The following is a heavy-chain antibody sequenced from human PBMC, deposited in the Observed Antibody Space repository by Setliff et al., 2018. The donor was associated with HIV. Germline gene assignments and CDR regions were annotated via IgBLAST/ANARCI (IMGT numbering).Heavy chain of an antibody. D-gene: IGHD4-17*01. Sequence: PSETLSLTCTVTGYSISSGYYWAWIRQPPGKGLEWIGYIYHAGNTYYNPSLKSRVTISVDTSKNQISLRLNSLTAADTAVYYCVRGTTLNVVPDAFDIWGQGTMVTVSS. CDR1: GYSISSGYY. V-gene: IGHV4-38-2*02. CDR3: VRGTTLNVVPDAFDI. J-gene: IGHJ3*02. CDR2: IYHAGNT.